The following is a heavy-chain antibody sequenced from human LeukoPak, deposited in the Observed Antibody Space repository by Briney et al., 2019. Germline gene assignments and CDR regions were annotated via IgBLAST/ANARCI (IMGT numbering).Heavy chain of an antibody. CDR2: IYSGGST. D-gene: IGHD3-9*01. CDR1: GFTVSSNY. V-gene: IGHV3-53*01. CDR3: ARETVLRYFGEVYGMDV. Sequence: GGSLRLSCAASGFTVSSNYMSWVRQAPGKGLEWVSVIYSGGSTYYADSVKGRFTISRDNSKNTLYLQMNSLRAEDTAVYYCARETVLRYFGEVYGMDVWGQGTTVTVSS. J-gene: IGHJ6*02.